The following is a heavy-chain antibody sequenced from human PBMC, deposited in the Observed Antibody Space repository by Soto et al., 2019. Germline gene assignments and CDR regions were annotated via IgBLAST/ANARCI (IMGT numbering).Heavy chain of an antibody. J-gene: IGHJ4*02. CDR2: LSYDGSHN. Sequence: QVQLVESGGGVVQPGRSLRLSCAASGFTFSSYAMHWVRQTPDKGLEWVAFLSYDGSHNYYAESVKGRFTISRDNSKNTLYLQMNSLRVEDTAVYYCAKDRSTIFRVVTYYFDYWGQGTLVTVSS. D-gene: IGHD3-3*01. CDR3: AKDRSTIFRVVTYYFDY. V-gene: IGHV3-30*18. CDR1: GFTFSSYA.